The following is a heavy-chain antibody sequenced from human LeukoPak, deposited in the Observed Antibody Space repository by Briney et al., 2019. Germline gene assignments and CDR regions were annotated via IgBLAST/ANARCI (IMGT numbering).Heavy chain of an antibody. Sequence: AASVSVSCKASGYTFSTSGISWVRQAPGQGLEGMGWIGAYNGNKNCAHRLQDRFTMTTDTYTSTAYMELRSLTPDDTAVYYCARDPTASAGSDAWFDSWGQGTLVTVSS. V-gene: IGHV1-18*01. J-gene: IGHJ5*01. CDR2: IGAYNGNK. CDR1: GYTFSTSG. CDR3: ARDPTASAGSDAWFDS. D-gene: IGHD6-13*01.